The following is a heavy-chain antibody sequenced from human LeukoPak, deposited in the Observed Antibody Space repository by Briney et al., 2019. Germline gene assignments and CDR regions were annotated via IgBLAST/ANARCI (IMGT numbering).Heavy chain of an antibody. CDR2: INPIVGSA. J-gene: IGHJ4*02. D-gene: IGHD3-10*01. V-gene: IGHV1-46*01. CDR1: GYTFTSYY. Sequence: ASVKVSCKASGYTFTSYYMHWLRQAPGQGLEWMGIINPIVGSASYAQKFQGRVTMTRYTSTSTVYMELSSLRSEETYVYYCASRAGYYGSGSYYNEVPPDYWGQGTLVTVSS. CDR3: ASRAGYYGSGSYYNEVPPDY.